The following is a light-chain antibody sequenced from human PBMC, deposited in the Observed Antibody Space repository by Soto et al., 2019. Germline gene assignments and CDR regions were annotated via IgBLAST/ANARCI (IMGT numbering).Light chain of an antibody. CDR3: CSYAGSSTYYV. Sequence: QSVLTKPASVSGSPGQSITISCTGTSIDVVNYNLVSWYQQHPGKAPKLMIYEGSKRPSGVSNRFSASKSGNTASLTISGLQAEDEADYYCCSYAGSSTYYVFGTGTKVTVL. V-gene: IGLV2-23*01. CDR2: EGS. J-gene: IGLJ1*01. CDR1: SIDVVNYNL.